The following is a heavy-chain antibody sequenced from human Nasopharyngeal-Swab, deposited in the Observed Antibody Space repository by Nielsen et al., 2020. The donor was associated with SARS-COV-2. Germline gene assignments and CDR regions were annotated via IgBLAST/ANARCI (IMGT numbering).Heavy chain of an antibody. V-gene: IGHV3-49*03. CDR1: GFTFGDYA. Sequence: GESLKISCTASGFTFGDYAMSWFRQAPGKGLEWVGFIRSKAYGGTTEYAASVKGRFTISRDDSKNSLYLQMNSLKSEDTAVYYCTSWEGPHWGQGTLVTVSS. D-gene: IGHD1-26*01. CDR3: TSWEGPH. J-gene: IGHJ4*02. CDR2: IRSKAYGGTT.